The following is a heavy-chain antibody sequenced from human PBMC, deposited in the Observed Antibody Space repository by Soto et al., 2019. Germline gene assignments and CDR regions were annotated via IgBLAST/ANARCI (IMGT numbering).Heavy chain of an antibody. CDR3: ARGMGSWDI. CDR2: MYYSGST. Sequence: QVQLQESGPGLVKPSETLSLTCTVSGVSISIYYWSWIRQPPGKGLEWIGYMYYSGSTNYNPSLKSAVALAVDTSKRRLSLKLSSVIAADTAVYYCARGMGSWDIWGQGTMVTVSS. V-gene: IGHV4-59*01. CDR1: GVSISIYY. J-gene: IGHJ3*02. D-gene: IGHD3-16*01.